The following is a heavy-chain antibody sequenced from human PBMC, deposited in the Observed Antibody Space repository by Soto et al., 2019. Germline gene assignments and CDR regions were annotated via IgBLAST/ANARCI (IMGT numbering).Heavy chain of an antibody. V-gene: IGHV3-23*01. Sequence: EVQLLESGGGLVQPGGSLRLSCAASGFTFSSYAMSWVRQAPGKGLEWVSAISGSGGSTYYADSVKGRFTISRDNSKNTLYLQMNSLRAEDTAVYYCAKDGGGYCSGGSCYQEYYFDYWGQGTLVTVSS. D-gene: IGHD2-15*01. CDR3: AKDGGGYCSGGSCYQEYYFDY. CDR1: GFTFSSYA. J-gene: IGHJ4*02. CDR2: ISGSGGST.